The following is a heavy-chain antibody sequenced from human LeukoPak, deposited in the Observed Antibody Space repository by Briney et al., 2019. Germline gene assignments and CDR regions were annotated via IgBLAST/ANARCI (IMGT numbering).Heavy chain of an antibody. Sequence: SETLSLTCAVYGGSFSGYYWSWIRQPPGKGLEWIGEINHSGSTNYNPSLKSRVTISVDTSKNQFSLKLSSVTAADTAVYYCARGRVVVVAATWSWFDPWGQGTLVTVSS. CDR2: INHSGST. J-gene: IGHJ5*02. CDR1: GGSFSGYY. D-gene: IGHD2-15*01. V-gene: IGHV4-34*01. CDR3: ARGRVVVVAATWSWFDP.